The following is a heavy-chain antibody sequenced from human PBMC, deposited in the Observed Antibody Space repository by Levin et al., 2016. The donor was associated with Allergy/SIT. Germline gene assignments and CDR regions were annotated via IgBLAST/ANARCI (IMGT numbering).Heavy chain of an antibody. Sequence: GGSLRLSCAASGFTFSGYSMGWVRQAPGKGLEWVSAVSDAGDSAYYATSVKGRFTISRDNSKNTLHLQMNSLRAEDTALYYCAKDGGLRGTKDAFDIWGQGTLVTVSS. D-gene: IGHD4-17*01. V-gene: IGHV3-23*01. CDR1: GFTFSGYS. J-gene: IGHJ3*02. CDR2: VSDAGDSA. CDR3: AKDGGLRGTKDAFDI.